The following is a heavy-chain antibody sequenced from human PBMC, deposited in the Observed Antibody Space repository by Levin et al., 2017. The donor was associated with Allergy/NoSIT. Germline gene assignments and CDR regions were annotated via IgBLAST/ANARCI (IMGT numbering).Heavy chain of an antibody. Sequence: SQTLSLTCTVSGGSISSGGYYWSWIRQHPGKGLEWIGYIYYSGSTYYNPSLKSRVTISVDTSKNQFSLKLSSVTAADTAVYYCARDMVRGAPHYYGMDGWGQGTTVTVSS. J-gene: IGHJ6*02. V-gene: IGHV4-31*03. D-gene: IGHD3-10*01. CDR1: GGSISSGGYY. CDR2: IYYSGST. CDR3: ARDMVRGAPHYYGMDG.